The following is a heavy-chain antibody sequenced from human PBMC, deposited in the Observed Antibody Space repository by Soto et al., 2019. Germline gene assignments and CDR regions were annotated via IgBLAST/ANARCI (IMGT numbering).Heavy chain of an antibody. Sequence: QVQLVESGGGVVQPGKSLRLSCAASGFTLSTYGMHWVRQAPDKGLEWVAVIWFDGSDKYYADSVKGRFTVSRDDSKNTLYLQMNSLRVEDTAVFYCARAHCTNGMCYFLDVWGQGTLVTVSS. CDR2: IWFDGSDK. D-gene: IGHD2-8*01. CDR3: ARAHCTNGMCYFLDV. V-gene: IGHV3-33*03. CDR1: GFTLSTYG. J-gene: IGHJ3*01.